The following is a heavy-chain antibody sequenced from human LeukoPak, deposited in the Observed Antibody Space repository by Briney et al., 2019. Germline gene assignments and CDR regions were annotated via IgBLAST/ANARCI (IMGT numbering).Heavy chain of an antibody. CDR1: GFTLRKYW. Sequence: GGSLRLSCVASGFTLRKYWMHWVRQAPGKGPVWVSSINPEGSRIDYADSVRGRFTISRDSAKNTLYLQMNSLRAEDTAMYYCSRDFVGADDYRGQGTLVTVSS. D-gene: IGHD1-26*01. J-gene: IGHJ4*02. CDR2: INPEGSRI. V-gene: IGHV3-74*01. CDR3: SRDFVGADDY.